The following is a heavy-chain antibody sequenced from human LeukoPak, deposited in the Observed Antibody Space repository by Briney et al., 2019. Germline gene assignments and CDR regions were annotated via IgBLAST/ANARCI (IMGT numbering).Heavy chain of an antibody. Sequence: GVSLRLSCAASGFTFSSYAMSWVRQAAGKGLEGVSAISGSGGSTNYATSLKGRFTISRDNSKNPLYLQMSSVSAADTAVYYCARGGGEYYDILTGYQEFDYWGQGTLVTVSS. V-gene: IGHV3-23*01. CDR1: GFTFSSYA. CDR2: ISGSGGST. J-gene: IGHJ4*02. CDR3: ARGGGEYYDILTGYQEFDY. D-gene: IGHD3-9*01.